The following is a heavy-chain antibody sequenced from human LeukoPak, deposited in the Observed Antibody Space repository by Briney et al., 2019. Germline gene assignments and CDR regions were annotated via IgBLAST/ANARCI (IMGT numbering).Heavy chain of an antibody. CDR1: GFTFSSYW. J-gene: IGHJ6*03. CDR2: IKQDGSEK. V-gene: IGHV3-7*01. D-gene: IGHD6-13*01. Sequence: GGSLRLSCAASGFTFSSYWMSWVRQAPGKGLEWVAHIKQDGSEKYYVDSVKGRFTISRDNAKNSLYLQMNSLRAEDTAVYYCARDRGSSWHAYYYYYMDVWGKGTTVTVSS. CDR3: ARDRGSSWHAYYYYYMDV.